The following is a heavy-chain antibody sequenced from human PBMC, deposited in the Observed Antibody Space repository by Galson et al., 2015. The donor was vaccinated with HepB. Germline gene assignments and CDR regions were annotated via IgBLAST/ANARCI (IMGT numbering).Heavy chain of an antibody. CDR2: INPNSGGT. CDR3: ARAGPGYCSSTSCYGLGWFDP. CDR1: GYTFTGYY. J-gene: IGHJ5*02. D-gene: IGHD2-2*01. V-gene: IGHV1-2*02. Sequence: SVKVSCKASGYTFTGYYMHWVRQAPGQGLEWMGWINPNSGGTNYAQKFQGRVTMTRDTSISTAYMELSRLRSDDTAVYYCARAGPGYCSSTSCYGLGWFDPWGQGTLVTVSS.